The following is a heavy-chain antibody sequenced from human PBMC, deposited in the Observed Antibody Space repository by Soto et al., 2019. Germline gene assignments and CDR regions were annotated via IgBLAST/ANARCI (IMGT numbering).Heavy chain of an antibody. V-gene: IGHV1-3*01. D-gene: IGHD6-13*01. J-gene: IGHJ5*02. Sequence: GASVKVSCKASGYTFTSYAMHWVRQAPGQRLEWMGWINAGNGNTKYSQKFQGRVTITRDTSASTAYMELSSLRSEDTAVYYCARGGTHSSWYTGDWFDPWGQGTLVTVSS. CDR2: INAGNGNT. CDR3: ARGGTHSSWYTGDWFDP. CDR1: GYTFTSYA.